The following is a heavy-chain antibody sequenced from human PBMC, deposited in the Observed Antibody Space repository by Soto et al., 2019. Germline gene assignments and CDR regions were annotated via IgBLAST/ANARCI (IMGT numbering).Heavy chain of an antibody. CDR3: ARDPGGFGETYYYYGMDV. Sequence: PSETLSLTCSVSGDSVSSGADYWSWIRQPPGKGLEWIGYIYHSGSTNYNPSLKSRVTISVDTSKSQFSLKLSSVTAADTAIYYCARDPGGFGETYYYYGMDVWGQGTTVTVSS. V-gene: IGHV4-61*08. D-gene: IGHD3-10*01. J-gene: IGHJ6*02. CDR1: GDSVSSGADY. CDR2: IYHSGST.